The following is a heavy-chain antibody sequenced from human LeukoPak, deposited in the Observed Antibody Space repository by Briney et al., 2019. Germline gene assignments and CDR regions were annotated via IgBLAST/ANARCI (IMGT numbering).Heavy chain of an antibody. CDR2: ISGSGGST. V-gene: IGHV3-23*01. CDR3: AKSTFHSSGYLGY. CDR1: GFTFSSYA. Sequence: GGSLRLSCAASGFTFSSYAMSWVRQAPGKVLEWVSAISGSGGSTYYADSVKGRFTISRDNSKNTLYLQMNSLRAEDTAVYYCAKSTFHSSGYLGYWGQGTLVTVSS. J-gene: IGHJ4*02. D-gene: IGHD3-22*01.